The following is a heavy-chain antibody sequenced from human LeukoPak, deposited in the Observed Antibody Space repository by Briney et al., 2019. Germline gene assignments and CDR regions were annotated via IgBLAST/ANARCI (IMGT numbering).Heavy chain of an antibody. CDR1: GYTFTSYA. Sequence: ASVKVSCKASGYTFTSYAMNWVRQAPGQGLEWMGWINTNTGNPTYAQGFTGRFVFSLDTSVSTAYLQISSLKAEDTAVYYCAREDGYSYGPVEGVLYYFDYWGQGTLVTVSS. V-gene: IGHV7-4-1*02. CDR3: AREDGYSYGPVEGVLYYFDY. D-gene: IGHD5-18*01. J-gene: IGHJ4*02. CDR2: INTNTGNP.